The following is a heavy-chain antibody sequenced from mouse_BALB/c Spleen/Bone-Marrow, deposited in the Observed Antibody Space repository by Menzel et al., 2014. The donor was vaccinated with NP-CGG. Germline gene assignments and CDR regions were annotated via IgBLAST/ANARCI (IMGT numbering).Heavy chain of an antibody. Sequence: EVKLLESGGGLVQPGGSMKLSCAASGFTFSDAWMDWVRQSPEKGLEWVAEIRNKANNHATYYAESVKGRFTISRDDSKSSVYLQMNSLRAEDTGIYYCTRRGGNYYYGNYNYAMDYWGQGTSVTVSS. CDR2: IRNKANNHAT. D-gene: IGHD2-1*01. CDR3: TRRGGNYYYGNYNYAMDY. J-gene: IGHJ4*01. V-gene: IGHV6-6*01. CDR1: GFTFSDAW.